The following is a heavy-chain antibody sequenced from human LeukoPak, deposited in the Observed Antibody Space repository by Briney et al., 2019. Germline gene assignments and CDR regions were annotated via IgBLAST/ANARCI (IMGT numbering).Heavy chain of an antibody. D-gene: IGHD5-18*01. V-gene: IGHV3-30*18. CDR1: GFTFSSYG. J-gene: IGHJ4*02. CDR2: ISYGGSNK. CDR3: AKDQIVGYSYGYLLY. Sequence: GGSLRLSCAASGFTFSSYGMHWVRQAPGKGLEWVAVISYGGSNKYYADSVKGRFTISRDNSKNTLYLQMNSLRAVDTAVYYCAKDQIVGYSYGYLLYWGQGTLVTVSS.